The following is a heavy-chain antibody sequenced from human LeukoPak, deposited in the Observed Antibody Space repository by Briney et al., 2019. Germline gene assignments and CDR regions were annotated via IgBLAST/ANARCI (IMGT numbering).Heavy chain of an antibody. V-gene: IGHV1-69*05. J-gene: IGHJ4*02. CDR1: GGTFSSYA. Sequence: SVKVSCKASGGTFSSYAISWVRQAPGQGLEWMGGIIPILGTANYAQKFQGRVTITTDESTSTAYMELSSLRSEDTAVYYCARVNIQLWAYHYYFDYWGQGTLVTVSS. CDR2: IIPILGTA. CDR3: ARVNIQLWAYHYYFDY. D-gene: IGHD5-18*01.